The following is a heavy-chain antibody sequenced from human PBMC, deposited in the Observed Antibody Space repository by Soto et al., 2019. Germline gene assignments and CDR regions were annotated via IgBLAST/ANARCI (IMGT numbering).Heavy chain of an antibody. CDR2: INSDGSIT. J-gene: IGHJ4*02. CDR1: GFTFSSYW. Sequence: PGGSLRLSCAASGFTFSSYWMHWVRQVPEKGLVWGSRINSDGSITNYADAVKGRFTISRDNVKNTLYLQRNSLRAEDTAVYYCVRYTRSVGGSYRPDYWGQGTLVTVSS. CDR3: VRYTRSVGGSYRPDY. V-gene: IGHV3-74*01. D-gene: IGHD3-16*02.